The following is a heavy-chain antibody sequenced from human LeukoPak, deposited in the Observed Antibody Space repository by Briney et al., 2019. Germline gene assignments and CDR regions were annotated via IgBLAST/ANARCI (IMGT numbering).Heavy chain of an antibody. CDR2: IRSKAYGGTT. J-gene: IGHJ6*03. CDR1: GFTFGDYA. V-gene: IGHV3-49*04. CDR3: TRSPYYYGSGSFQYYMDV. D-gene: IGHD3-10*01. Sequence: GRSLRLSCTASGFTFGDYAMSWVRQAPGKGREWVGFIRSKAYGGTTEYAACVKSRFTISRDDSKSIAYLQMNSLKTEDTAVYYCTRSPYYYGSGSFQYYMDVWGKGTTVTTSS.